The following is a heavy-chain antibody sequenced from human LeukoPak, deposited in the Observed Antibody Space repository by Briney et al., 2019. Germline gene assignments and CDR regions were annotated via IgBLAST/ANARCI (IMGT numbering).Heavy chain of an antibody. CDR2: IRTDGLET. J-gene: IGHJ3*02. CDR1: GFTFNNYW. V-gene: IGHV3-74*01. Sequence: PGGSLRLSCVASGFTFNNYWMHWVRQAPGQGLVWVSRIRTDGLETSYADSVKGRFTVSRDNAKNSLYLQMNSLRAEDTALYHCARDCSGGSCYHDAFDIWGQGTMVTVSS. CDR3: ARDCSGGSCYHDAFDI. D-gene: IGHD2-15*01.